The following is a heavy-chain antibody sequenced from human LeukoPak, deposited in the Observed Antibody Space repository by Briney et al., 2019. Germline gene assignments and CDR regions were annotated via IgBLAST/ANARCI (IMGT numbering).Heavy chain of an antibody. V-gene: IGHV3-33*01. Sequence: PGGSLRLSCAASGFTFSNYGMHWVRQAPGKGLEWVAVIWYDGSIKYYADSVKGRFSISRDNSKNTLYLQINSLRAEDTAVYYCARYCSGGTCNLGYYYYGMDVWGQGTTVTVSS. CDR2: IWYDGSIK. D-gene: IGHD2-15*01. CDR3: ARYCSGGTCNLGYYYYGMDV. J-gene: IGHJ6*02. CDR1: GFTFSNYG.